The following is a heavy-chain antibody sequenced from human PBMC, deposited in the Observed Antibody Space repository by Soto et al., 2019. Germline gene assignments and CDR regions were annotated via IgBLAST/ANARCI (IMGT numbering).Heavy chain of an antibody. CDR1: GGSISRGGHF. CDR3: ARTDTNGVCYIKCQYVFEI. J-gene: IGHJ3*02. V-gene: IGHV4-31*03. CDR2: IYYRGST. Sequence: TLSLPSTVSGGSISRGGHFLSWIRHHPGKGLEWIGYIYYRGSTYYNPSLKSRVTISVDTSKNQFSLKLSSVTAADTAVYYCARTDTNGVCYIKCQYVFEICGQGTMVTVSS. D-gene: IGHD2-8*01.